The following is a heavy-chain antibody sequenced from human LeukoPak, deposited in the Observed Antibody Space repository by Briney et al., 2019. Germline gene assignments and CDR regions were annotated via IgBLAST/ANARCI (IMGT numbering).Heavy chain of an antibody. D-gene: IGHD6-19*01. V-gene: IGHV3-21*05. Sequence: GGSLRLSCVASGFTFRSYAMNWVRQAPGKGLEWVSYMSSDSSFINYADSVKGRFTISRDNAKNSLFLQMDSPRADDTAVYYCARDPSVSGDRDYWGQGTLVTVSS. CDR2: MSSDSSFI. CDR3: ARDPSVSGDRDY. CDR1: GFTFRSYA. J-gene: IGHJ4*02.